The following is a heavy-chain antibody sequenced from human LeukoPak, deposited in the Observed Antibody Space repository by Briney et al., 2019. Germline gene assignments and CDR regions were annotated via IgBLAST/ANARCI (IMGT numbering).Heavy chain of an antibody. D-gene: IGHD6-13*01. CDR3: IASSTWYLYYYGMDV. CDR2: IKSKTDGGTT. CDR1: GFTFSNAW. V-gene: IGHV3-15*01. Sequence: GGSLRLSCAASGFTFSNAWMSWVRQAPGKGLEWVGRIKSKTDGGTTDYGAPVKGRFTISRDDSKNTLYLQMSSLKTEDTAVYYCIASSTWYLYYYGMDVWGKGTTVTVSS. J-gene: IGHJ6*04.